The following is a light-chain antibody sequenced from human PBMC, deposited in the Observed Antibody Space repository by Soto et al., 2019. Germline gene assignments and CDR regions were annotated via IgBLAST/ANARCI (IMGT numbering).Light chain of an antibody. CDR2: EVS. CDR3: SSYTSSSSYV. J-gene: IGLJ1*01. V-gene: IGLV2-14*01. Sequence: QSALTQPASVSGSPGQSITISCTGTSSDVGGYNYVSWYQQHPGKAPKLMIYEVSNRPSGVSNRFSGSKSGNTASLTISGLQAEDEADYYCSSYTSSSSYVFGTGTKLTVI. CDR1: SSDVGGYNY.